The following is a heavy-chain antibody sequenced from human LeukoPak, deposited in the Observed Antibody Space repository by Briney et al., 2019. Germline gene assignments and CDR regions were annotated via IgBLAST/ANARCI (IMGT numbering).Heavy chain of an antibody. CDR3: AKGSRYCTNGVCYTGYYLDY. CDR2: IRYDGSNK. V-gene: IGHV3-30*02. D-gene: IGHD2-8*01. Sequence: GGSLRLSCAASGFTFSSYGMHWVRQAPGKGLEWVAFIRYDGSNKYYADSVKGRFTISRDNSKNTLYLQMNSLRAEDTAVYYCAKGSRYCTNGVCYTGYYLDYWGQGTLVTVSS. J-gene: IGHJ4*02. CDR1: GFTFSSYG.